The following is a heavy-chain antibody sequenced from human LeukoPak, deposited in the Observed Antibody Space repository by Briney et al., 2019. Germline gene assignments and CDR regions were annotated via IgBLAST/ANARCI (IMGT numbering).Heavy chain of an antibody. D-gene: IGHD5-12*01. Sequence: SETLSLTCTASGGSISSSTYYWDWIRQPPGKGLEWIGSIYYSGSTYYNPSLKSRVTISVDTSKNQFSLKLSSVTAADTAVYYCAREGGQWLRFSYMDVWGKGTTVTVSS. CDR1: GGSISSSTYY. CDR2: IYYSGST. V-gene: IGHV4-39*07. CDR3: AREGGQWLRFSYMDV. J-gene: IGHJ6*03.